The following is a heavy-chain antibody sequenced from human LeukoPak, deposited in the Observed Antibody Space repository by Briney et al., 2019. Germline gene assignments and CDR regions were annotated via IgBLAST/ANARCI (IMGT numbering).Heavy chain of an antibody. D-gene: IGHD4-17*01. CDR2: IKQDGSEK. Sequence: GGSLRLSCAASGFTFSSYWMSWVRQAPGKGLEWVANIKQDGSEKYYVDSVKGRFTISRDNSKNTLYLQMNSLRAEDTAVYYCAKDRDYAIDYWGQGTLVTVSS. CDR1: GFTFSSYW. CDR3: AKDRDYAIDY. J-gene: IGHJ4*02. V-gene: IGHV3-7*01.